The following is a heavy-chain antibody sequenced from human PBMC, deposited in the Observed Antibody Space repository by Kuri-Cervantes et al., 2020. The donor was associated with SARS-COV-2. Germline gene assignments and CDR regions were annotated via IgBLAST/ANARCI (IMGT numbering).Heavy chain of an antibody. CDR2: ISYDGSNK. D-gene: IGHD3-3*01. V-gene: IGHV3-30*03. CDR1: GFTFSPYG. CDR3: ARAEKRTIFGVVNYYYYGMDA. J-gene: IGHJ6*02. Sequence: SCAASGFTFSPYGMQWVRQAPGKGLEWVAVISYDGSNKYYADSVKGRFTISRDNSKNTLYLQMNSLRAEDTAVYYCARAEKRTIFGVVNYYYYGMDAWGQGTTVTVSS.